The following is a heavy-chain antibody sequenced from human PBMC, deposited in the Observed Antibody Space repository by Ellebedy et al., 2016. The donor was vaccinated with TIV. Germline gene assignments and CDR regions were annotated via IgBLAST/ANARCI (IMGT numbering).Heavy chain of an antibody. CDR3: ARGSWACSGSMDV. CDR2: SDGAGALT. CDR1: EFTISIFW. V-gene: IGHV3-74*03. D-gene: IGHD6-19*01. J-gene: IGHJ6*02. Sequence: GESLKISCAASEFTISIFWMHWVRQVPGKGMMWISGSDGAGALTTYADSVKGRFTISRDNSKNTLYLQMHSLRAEDTAVYYCARGSWACSGSMDVWGQGTTVTVSS.